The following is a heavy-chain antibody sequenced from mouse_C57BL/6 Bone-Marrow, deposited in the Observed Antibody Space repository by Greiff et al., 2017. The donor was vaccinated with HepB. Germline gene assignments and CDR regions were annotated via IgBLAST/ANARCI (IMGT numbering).Heavy chain of an antibody. CDR1: GFSFNTYA. CDR2: IRSKSNNYAT. J-gene: IGHJ4*01. D-gene: IGHD1-1*01. Sequence: EAGGGLVQPKGSLKLSCAASGFSFNTYAMNWVRQAPGKGLEWVARIRSKSNNYATYYADSVKDRFTISRDDSESMLYLQMNNLKTEDTAMYYCVRHRGSSYLYYAMDYWGQGTSVTVSS. CDR3: VRHRGSSYLYYAMDY. V-gene: IGHV10-1*01.